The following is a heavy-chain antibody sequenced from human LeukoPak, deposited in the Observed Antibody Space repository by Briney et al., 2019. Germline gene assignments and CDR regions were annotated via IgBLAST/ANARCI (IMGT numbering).Heavy chain of an antibody. CDR1: GDSVASNNAA. CDR2: TYYRSKWYN. D-gene: IGHD6-13*01. J-gene: IGHJ4*02. Sequence: SQTLSLTCAISGDSVASNNAAWNWIRQSPSRGLEWLGRTYYRSKWYNDYAVSVKGRITINPDTSRNQFSLHLNSVTPEDSAVYYCARSADGTIDYWGQGALVTVSS. V-gene: IGHV6-1*01. CDR3: ARSADGTIDY.